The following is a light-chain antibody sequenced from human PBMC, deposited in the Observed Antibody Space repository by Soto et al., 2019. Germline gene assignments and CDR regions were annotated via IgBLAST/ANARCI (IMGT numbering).Light chain of an antibody. CDR2: DAS. CDR3: QQYNSYSLT. J-gene: IGKJ4*01. Sequence: DIQMTQYPSTLSASVGDRVTITCRASQSISDWLAWYQQKPGKAPKLLIYDASGLESGVPSRFSGSGSGTEFTLTISSLQPDDFATYYCQQYNSYSLTFGGGTKVEIK. V-gene: IGKV1-5*01. CDR1: QSISDW.